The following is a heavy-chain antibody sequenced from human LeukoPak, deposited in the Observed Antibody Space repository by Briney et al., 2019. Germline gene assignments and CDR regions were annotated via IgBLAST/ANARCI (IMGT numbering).Heavy chain of an antibody. CDR3: ATERLGKWAFDI. Sequence: GGTLRLSCAASGFTFSSYGMSWVRQAPGKGLEWVGRIKSKSAGGTTGYAAPVRGRITISRDDSESMLYLQMNSLKTEDTAVYYCATERLGKWAFDIWGQGTMVTVSS. J-gene: IGHJ3*02. CDR2: IKSKSAGGTT. V-gene: IGHV3-15*01. D-gene: IGHD2-8*01. CDR1: GFTFSSYG.